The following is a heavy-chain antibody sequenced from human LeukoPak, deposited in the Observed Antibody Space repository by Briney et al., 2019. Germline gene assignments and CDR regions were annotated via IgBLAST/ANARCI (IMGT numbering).Heavy chain of an antibody. Sequence: GGSLRLSCSASGFTFSRYTMSWVRQAPGKGLEWVSCMSSTSSSYKYYADSVKGRFTIFRDNAKNSLYLQMSSLRAEDTAVYYCARVRPRSCITDWGQGTLVTVSS. CDR2: MSSTSSSYK. J-gene: IGHJ4*02. V-gene: IGHV3-21*04. CDR1: GFTFSRYT. D-gene: IGHD2-15*01. CDR3: ARVRPRSCITD.